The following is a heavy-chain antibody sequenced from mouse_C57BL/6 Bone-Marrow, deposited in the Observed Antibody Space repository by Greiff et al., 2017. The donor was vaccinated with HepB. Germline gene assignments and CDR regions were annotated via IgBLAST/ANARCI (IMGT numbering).Heavy chain of an antibody. V-gene: IGHV5-4*01. CDR1: GFTFSSYA. CDR2: ISDGGSYT. J-gene: IGHJ3*01. D-gene: IGHD2-13*01. CDR3: ARDGEGDYAWFAY. Sequence: EVQLVESGGGLVKPGGSLKLSCAASGFTFSSYAMSWVRQTPEKRLEWVATISDGGSYTYYPDNVKGRFTISRDNAKNNLYLQMSHLKSEDTALYYCARDGEGDYAWFAYWGQGTLVTVSA.